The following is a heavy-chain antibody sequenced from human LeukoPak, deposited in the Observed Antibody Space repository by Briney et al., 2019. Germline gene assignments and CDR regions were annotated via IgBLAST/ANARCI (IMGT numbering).Heavy chain of an antibody. CDR1: GFTFSSYG. CDR2: ISYDGSNK. CDR3: AKGSGSYAEGYFDY. D-gene: IGHD1-26*01. Sequence: GGSLRLSCAASGFTFSSYGMHWVRQAPGKGLEWVAVISYDGSNKYYADSVKGRFTTSRDNSKNTLYLQMNSLRAEDTAVYYCAKGSGSYAEGYFDYWGQGTLVTVSS. V-gene: IGHV3-30*18. J-gene: IGHJ4*02.